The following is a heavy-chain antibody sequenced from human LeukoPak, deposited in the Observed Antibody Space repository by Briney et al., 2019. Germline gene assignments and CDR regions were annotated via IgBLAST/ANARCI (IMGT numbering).Heavy chain of an antibody. Sequence: GGSLRHSCAASGFTFSSYWMHWVRQAPGKGLVWVSRINTDGSSTSYADSVKGRFTISRDDAKNTLYLQMNSLRAEDTAIYYCARESSALPFDYWGQGTLVTVSS. J-gene: IGHJ4*02. CDR1: GFTFSSYW. CDR3: ARESSALPFDY. V-gene: IGHV3-74*01. D-gene: IGHD3-22*01. CDR2: INTDGSST.